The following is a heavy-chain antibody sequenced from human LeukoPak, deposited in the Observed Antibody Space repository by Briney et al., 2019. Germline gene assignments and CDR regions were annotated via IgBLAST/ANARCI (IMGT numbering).Heavy chain of an antibody. Sequence: GGSLRLSCAASGFTFSSYSMNWVRQAPGKGLEWVSSISSSSSYIYYADSVKGRFTISRDNAKNSLYLQMNSLRAEDTAVYYCAKDKGYGDYLYWYFDLWGRGTLVTVSS. CDR2: ISSSSSYI. V-gene: IGHV3-21*01. J-gene: IGHJ2*01. CDR1: GFTFSSYS. CDR3: AKDKGYGDYLYWYFDL. D-gene: IGHD4-17*01.